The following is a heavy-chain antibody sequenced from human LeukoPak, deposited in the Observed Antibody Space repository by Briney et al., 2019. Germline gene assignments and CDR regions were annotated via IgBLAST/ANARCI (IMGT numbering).Heavy chain of an antibody. J-gene: IGHJ4*02. Sequence: PGGALRLSCAASGFTFSSYEMNWVRQAPGKGLEWVSYISSSGSTIYYADSVKGQFTISRDNSKNTLYLQMSSLRAEDTAVYYCVKDRAPKGWYKHFDYWGQGTLVPVSS. CDR3: VKDRAPKGWYKHFDY. CDR1: GFTFSSYE. V-gene: IGHV3-48*03. D-gene: IGHD1-14*01. CDR2: ISSSGSTI.